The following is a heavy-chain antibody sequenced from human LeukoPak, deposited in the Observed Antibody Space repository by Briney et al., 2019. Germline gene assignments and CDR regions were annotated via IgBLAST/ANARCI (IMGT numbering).Heavy chain of an antibody. J-gene: IGHJ4*02. V-gene: IGHV3-11*01. Sequence: GGSLRLSCAASGFTFSDYYMSWIRQAPGKGLEWVSYISSGGTTIYYADSVKGRFTISRDDPKNSLYLQMNSLRAEDTAVYYCAKDRQWLVLSGFDYWGQGTLVTVSS. CDR3: AKDRQWLVLSGFDY. CDR1: GFTFSDYY. D-gene: IGHD6-19*01. CDR2: ISSGGTTI.